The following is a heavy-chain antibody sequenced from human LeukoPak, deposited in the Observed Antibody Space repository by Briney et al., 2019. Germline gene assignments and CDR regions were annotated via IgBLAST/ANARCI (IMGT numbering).Heavy chain of an antibody. J-gene: IGHJ4*02. D-gene: IGHD1-26*01. CDR1: GYTFTGYY. V-gene: IGHV1-2*02. Sequence: GASVTVSCKASGYTFTGYYMHWVRQAPGQGLEWMGWINPNSGGTNYAQKFQGRVTMTSDTSISTAYMELSRLRSDDTAVYYCARAKWDTRDYWGQGTLVTVSS. CDR3: ARAKWDTRDY. CDR2: INPNSGGT.